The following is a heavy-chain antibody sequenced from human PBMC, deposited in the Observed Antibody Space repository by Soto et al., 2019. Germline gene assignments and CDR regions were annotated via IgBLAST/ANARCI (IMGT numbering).Heavy chain of an antibody. CDR3: ARVERGTAPTVVDALDI. Sequence: QVQLQQWGAGLLKPSETLSLTCAVFGGSVNSGNYYWSWIRQPPGKGLEWIGEMSHSGGTHFNPSLKSGVAISVDTSKNQFPLKMSSVTAADTALYYCARVERGTAPTVVDALDIGGPGTMVTVSS. D-gene: IGHD2-21*02. V-gene: IGHV4-34*01. CDR1: GGSVNSGNYY. CDR2: MSHSGGT. J-gene: IGHJ3*02.